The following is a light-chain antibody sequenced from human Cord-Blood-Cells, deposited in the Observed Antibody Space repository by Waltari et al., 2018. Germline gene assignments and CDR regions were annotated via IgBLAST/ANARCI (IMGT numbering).Light chain of an antibody. CDR1: QSISSW. Sequence: DIQILQSHYTLSASVGDRITITCRASQSISSWLAWYQQKPGKAPKLLIYKASSLESGVPSRFSGSGSGTEFTLTISSLQPDDFATYYCQQYNSYSRTFGQGTKVEIK. J-gene: IGKJ1*01. CDR2: KAS. V-gene: IGKV1-5*03. CDR3: QQYNSYSRT.